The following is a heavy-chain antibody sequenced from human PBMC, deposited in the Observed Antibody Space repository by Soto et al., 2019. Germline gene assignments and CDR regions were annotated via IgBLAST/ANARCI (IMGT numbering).Heavy chain of an antibody. J-gene: IGHJ4*02. CDR2: IYYSGST. V-gene: IGHV4-59*01. CDR1: GGSISSYY. Sequence: QVQLQESGPGLVKPSETLSLTCTVSGGSISSYYWSWIRQPPGKGLEWIGYIYYSGSTNYNPSLRCRIXIPVDTSKNQFSLKLSSVTAADTAVYYCARSDGRYWGQGTLVTVSS. CDR3: ARSDGRY.